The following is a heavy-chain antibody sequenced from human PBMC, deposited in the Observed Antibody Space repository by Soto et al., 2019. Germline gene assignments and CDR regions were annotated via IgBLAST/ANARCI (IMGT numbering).Heavy chain of an antibody. CDR1: GYSFTSYG. J-gene: IGHJ4*02. D-gene: IGHD6-13*01. V-gene: IGHV1-18*01. Sequence: QVQLVQSGAEVKKPGASVKVSCKASGYSFTSYGISWVRQAPGQGLEWMGCISAYNGNKKYAQKIQGRVTIPTDTPTSTAYMELRSRTSDDTAVYYCATGLGQPLVDNWGKGTLFTASS. CDR2: ISAYNGNK. CDR3: ATGLGQPLVDN.